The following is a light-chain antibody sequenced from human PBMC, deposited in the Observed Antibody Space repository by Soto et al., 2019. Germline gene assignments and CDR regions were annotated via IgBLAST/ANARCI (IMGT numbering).Light chain of an antibody. CDR1: QSVSSSY. Sequence: EIVLTQSPGTLSLSPGERATLSCRASQSVSSSYLAWYQQKPGQAPRLLIYGASSRATGIPDRFSGSGSGTDFTLTISSLEPEDFAIYFCQQRSNWPPVVTFGPGTKVDIK. J-gene: IGKJ3*01. CDR2: GAS. V-gene: IGKV3D-20*02. CDR3: QQRSNWPPVVT.